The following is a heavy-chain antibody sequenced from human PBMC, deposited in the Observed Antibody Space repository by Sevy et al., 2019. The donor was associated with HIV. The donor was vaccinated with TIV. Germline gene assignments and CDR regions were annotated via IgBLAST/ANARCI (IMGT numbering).Heavy chain of an antibody. CDR1: GYTFTGQY. V-gene: IGHV1-2*02. CDR2: VNPRNGGT. D-gene: IGHD3-10*01. J-gene: IGHJ4*02. CDR3: ARARLGPLGSLDS. Sequence: ASVKVSCKASGYTFTGQYIHWVRQVPGQGLEWVGWVNPRNGGTKTAQSFEGRVTLTRDTSISTANLEMGSLTSDDTVVHFCARARLGPLGSLDSWGQGTLVTVSS.